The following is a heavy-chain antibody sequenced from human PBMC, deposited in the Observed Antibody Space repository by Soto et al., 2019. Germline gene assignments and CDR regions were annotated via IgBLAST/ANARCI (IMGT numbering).Heavy chain of an antibody. V-gene: IGHV3-30*04. CDR1: GFAFSSYA. CDR2: IAYDGSNK. J-gene: IGHJ4*02. Sequence: GGSLRLSCAASGFAFSSYAMHWFRQAPCKGLEWVADIAYDGSNKYYADSVKGRFTISRDNSKNTLYLQMNSLRVEDTAVYYCTRDQPEMAFDHWGQGTLVTVSS. CDR3: TRDQPEMAFDH.